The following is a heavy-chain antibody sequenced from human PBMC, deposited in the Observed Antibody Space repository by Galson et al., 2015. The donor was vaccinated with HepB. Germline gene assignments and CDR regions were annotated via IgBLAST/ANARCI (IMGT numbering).Heavy chain of an antibody. CDR1: GFIFSDYA. CDR3: ARSESYDFWGHYYEDY. CDR2: ISNDGSIK. J-gene: IGHJ4*02. Sequence: SLRLSCAVSGFIFSDYALHWVRQAPGKGLEWVALISNDGSIKYYADSVKGRFTISRDNSKNTLYLQMNSLTVEDTAVFYCARSESYDFWGHYYEDYWGRGTLVTASS. V-gene: IGHV3-30*04. D-gene: IGHD3-3*01.